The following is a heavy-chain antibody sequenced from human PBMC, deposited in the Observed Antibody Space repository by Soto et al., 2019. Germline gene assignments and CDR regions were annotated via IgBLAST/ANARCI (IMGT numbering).Heavy chain of an antibody. J-gene: IGHJ5*02. Sequence: QVQLVQSGAEVKKPGASVKVSCKASGYTFSDYYVHWVRQAPGQGLEWMGWINPYSGATNYAPKCQDWVTMAGDASVSTPYFELTALVSDDTAVYYCARARANVAPNWFDPLGQGTLVIGSS. V-gene: IGHV1-2*04. CDR3: ARARANVAPNWFDP. D-gene: IGHD5-12*01. CDR1: GYTFSDYY. CDR2: INPYSGAT.